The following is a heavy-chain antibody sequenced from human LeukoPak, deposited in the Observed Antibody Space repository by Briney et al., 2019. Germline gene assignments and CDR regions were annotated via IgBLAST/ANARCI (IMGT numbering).Heavy chain of an antibody. V-gene: IGHV4-34*01. CDR2: INHSGST. CDR3: ATVIAVAEKRSYYYGMDV. Sequence: SETLSLTCAVYGGSFSGYYWSWIRQPPGKGLEWIGEINHSGSTNYNPSLKSRVTISVDTSKNQFSLKLSSVTAADTAVYYCATVIAVAEKRSYYYGMDVWGQGTTVTVSS. CDR1: GGSFSGYY. D-gene: IGHD6-19*01. J-gene: IGHJ6*02.